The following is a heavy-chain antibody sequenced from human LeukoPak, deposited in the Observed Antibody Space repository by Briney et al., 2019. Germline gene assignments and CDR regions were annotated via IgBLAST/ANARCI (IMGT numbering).Heavy chain of an antibody. CDR2: ISYDGSNK. Sequence: GGSLRLSCAASGFTFSSYAMHWVRQAPGKGLEWVAVISYDGSNKYYADSVKGRFTISRDNSKNTLYLQMNSLRAGDTAVYYCASLYSSPLGMDVWGQGTTVTVSS. CDR3: ASLYSSPLGMDV. CDR1: GFTFSSYA. J-gene: IGHJ6*02. D-gene: IGHD6-13*01. V-gene: IGHV3-30-3*01.